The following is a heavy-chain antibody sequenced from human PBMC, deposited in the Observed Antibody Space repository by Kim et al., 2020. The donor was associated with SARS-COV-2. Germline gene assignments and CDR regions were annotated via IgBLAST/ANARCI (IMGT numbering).Heavy chain of an antibody. CDR3: ARSFGSATMIGDV. CDR2: IRSDESKR. J-gene: IGHJ3*01. Sequence: GGSLRLSCTASGFTFSPFAMHWVRQAPGKGLEWVAVIRSDESKRYYAESVKDRFTISRDNSKNTLYLQMNSLRAEDTAIYFCARSFGSATMIGDVWGLGTVVTVSS. CDR1: GFTFSPFA. D-gene: IGHD3-10*01. V-gene: IGHV3-33*01.